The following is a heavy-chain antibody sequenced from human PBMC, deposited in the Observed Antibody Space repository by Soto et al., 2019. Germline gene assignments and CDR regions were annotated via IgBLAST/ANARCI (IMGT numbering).Heavy chain of an antibody. CDR2: ISGSGGST. V-gene: IGHV3-23*01. CDR1: GLSFSSYA. D-gene: IGHD3-22*01. Sequence: GSLRVTGAASGLSFSSYAMCWVRQAPGKGLELVSAISGSGGSTYYADSVKGRFTISRDNSKNTLYLQMNSLRAEDTAVYYCAKPIPNYYDSSGYYYYYGMDVWGQGTTVTVSS. CDR3: AKPIPNYYDSSGYYYYYGMDV. J-gene: IGHJ6*02.